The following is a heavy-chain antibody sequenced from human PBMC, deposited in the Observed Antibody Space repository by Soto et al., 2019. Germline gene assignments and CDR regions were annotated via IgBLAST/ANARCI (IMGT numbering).Heavy chain of an antibody. CDR1: GGSISSGDYY. V-gene: IGHV4-30-4*01. J-gene: IGHJ4*02. CDR3: ARAVWFGEYDY. CDR2: IYYSGST. Sequence: QVQLQEEGPGLVRPSQTLSLTCTVSGGSISSGDYYWSWIRQPPGKGLEWIGYIYYSGSTYYNPSLKSRVTISVDTSKNHFSLKLSSVTAADTAVYYCARAVWFGEYDYWGQGTLVTVSS. D-gene: IGHD3-10*01.